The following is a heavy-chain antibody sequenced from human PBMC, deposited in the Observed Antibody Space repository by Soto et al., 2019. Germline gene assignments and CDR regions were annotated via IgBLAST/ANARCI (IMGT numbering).Heavy chain of an antibody. CDR2: IIPILGTT. V-gene: IGHV1-69*01. Sequence: QVQLLQSGTELREPGSSVTISCTPSGGTFVSSAFAWVRQAPGGRIEWMGGIIPILGTTKYAEKFLGRLTNRADDSSRTAYLELSSLTVDDTAVYFCAKKNPHGDSNKAWLDPWGQGTLVTVST. CDR1: GGTFVSSA. J-gene: IGHJ5*02. CDR3: AKKNPHGDSNKAWLDP. D-gene: IGHD2-8*01.